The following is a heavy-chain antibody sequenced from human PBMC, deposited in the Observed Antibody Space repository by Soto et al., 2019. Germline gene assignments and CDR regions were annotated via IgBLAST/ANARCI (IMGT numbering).Heavy chain of an antibody. D-gene: IGHD3-10*01. V-gene: IGHV3-74*01. CDR1: GFTFSRYW. J-gene: IGHJ6*03. CDR3: ASDTGGDHYSGSGSYYFHYYSMDV. Sequence: EVQLVESGGGLVQPGGSLRLPCAASGFTFSRYWMHWVSQAPVKGLVWVSRINSAGSSTSYADSVKGRFTISRDNAKNTLYLPRNSLRAEDTAVYYCASDTGGDHYSGSGSYYFHYYSMDVWGKGTTVTVSS. CDR2: INSAGSST.